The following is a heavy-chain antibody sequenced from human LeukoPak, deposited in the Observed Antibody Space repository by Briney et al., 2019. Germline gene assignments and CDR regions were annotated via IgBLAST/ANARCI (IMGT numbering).Heavy chain of an antibody. CDR3: ARSNWYSSGRRYFDL. Sequence: ASVKVSCKASGYTFTDYYIHWVRQAPGQGLEWMGWINPNSGGTDYAQKFQGRVTMTRDTSISTAYMELSRLTSDDTAVYYCARSNWYSSGRRYFDLWGRGTLVTVSS. V-gene: IGHV1-2*02. CDR1: GYTFTDYY. CDR2: INPNSGGT. J-gene: IGHJ2*01. D-gene: IGHD6-19*01.